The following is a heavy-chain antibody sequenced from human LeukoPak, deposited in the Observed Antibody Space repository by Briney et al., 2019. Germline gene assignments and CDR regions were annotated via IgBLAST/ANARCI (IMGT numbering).Heavy chain of an antibody. D-gene: IGHD6-19*01. CDR1: GGSISSYY. V-gene: IGHV4-59*01. J-gene: IGHJ4*02. CDR3: ARVRSSGWGKNFDY. CDR2: IYYSGST. Sequence: SETLSLTCTVSGGSISSYYWSWIRQPPGKGLEWIGYIYYSGSTNYNPSLKSRVTISVDTSKNQFSLKLSSVTAADTAVYYCARVRSSGWGKNFDYWGQGTLVTVSS.